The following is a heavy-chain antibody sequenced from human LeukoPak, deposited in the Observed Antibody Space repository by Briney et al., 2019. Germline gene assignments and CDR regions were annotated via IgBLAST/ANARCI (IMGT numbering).Heavy chain of an antibody. Sequence: ASVKVSCKASGYTFTSYAMHWVRQAPGQRLEWMGWINAGNGNTKYSQEFQGRVTITRDTSASTAYMELSSLRSEDTAVYYCARAGQWLPVDYWGQGTLVTVSS. V-gene: IGHV1-3*03. CDR1: GYTFTSYA. CDR2: INAGNGNT. D-gene: IGHD6-19*01. J-gene: IGHJ4*02. CDR3: ARAGQWLPVDY.